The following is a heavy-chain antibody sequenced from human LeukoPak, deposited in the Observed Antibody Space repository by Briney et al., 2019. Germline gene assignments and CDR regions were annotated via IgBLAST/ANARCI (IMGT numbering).Heavy chain of an antibody. V-gene: IGHV3-23*01. J-gene: IGHJ4*02. CDR3: VKSGYNRFDY. D-gene: IGHD5-24*01. Sequence: GGSLRLSCAASGFTFSTYAMSWVRQAPGKGLEWVSSISGSGGSTYYAESVKGRFTISRDTSKNTLYLQMNSLRAADTAVYYCVKSGYNRFDYWGQGALVTVSS. CDR1: GFTFSTYA. CDR2: ISGSGGST.